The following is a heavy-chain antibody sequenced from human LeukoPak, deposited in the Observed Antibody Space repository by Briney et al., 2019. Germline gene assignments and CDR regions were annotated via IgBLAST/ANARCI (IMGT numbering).Heavy chain of an antibody. CDR2: IYTSGHT. J-gene: IGHJ6*03. CDR1: GLTVGNNY. V-gene: IGHV3-53*01. D-gene: IGHD3-16*01. Sequence: GGSLRLSCAASGLTVGNNYMSWVRQAPGKGLEWVSAIYTSGHTVYTDSVKGRFIISKDNSNNTLLLQMNSLRAADTAIYYCARSGFWDAYSYYYMDVWGKGTTVTVSS. CDR3: ARSGFWDAYSYYYMDV.